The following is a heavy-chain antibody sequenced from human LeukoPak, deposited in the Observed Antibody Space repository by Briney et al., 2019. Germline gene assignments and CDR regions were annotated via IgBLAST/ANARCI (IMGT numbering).Heavy chain of an antibody. CDR3: ARGQNPASHIGPSYYFDY. J-gene: IGHJ4*02. CDR1: GGSFSGYY. V-gene: IGHV4-34*01. Sequence: PSETLSLTCAVYGGSFSGYYWSWIRQPPGKGLEWIGEINHSGSTNYNPSLKSRVTISVDTSKNQFSLKLSSVTAADTAVYYCARGQNPASHIGPSYYFDYWGQGTLVTVSS. D-gene: IGHD2-21*01. CDR2: INHSGST.